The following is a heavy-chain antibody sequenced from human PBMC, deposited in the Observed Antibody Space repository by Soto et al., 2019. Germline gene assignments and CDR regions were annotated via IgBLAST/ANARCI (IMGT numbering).Heavy chain of an antibody. CDR1: GGSISSYY. V-gene: IGHV4-59*01. D-gene: IGHD3-16*01. Sequence: QVQLQESGPGLVKPSETLSLTCTVSGGSISSYYWSWIRQPPGKGLEWIGYIYYSGSTNYNPSLKRRVTISVDTSKNQFSLKLSSVTAADTAVYYCARERQDYVWGSYRDLGVIVRIFDYWGQGTLVTVSS. CDR3: ARERQDYVWGSYRDLGVIVRIFDY. CDR2: IYYSGST. J-gene: IGHJ4*02.